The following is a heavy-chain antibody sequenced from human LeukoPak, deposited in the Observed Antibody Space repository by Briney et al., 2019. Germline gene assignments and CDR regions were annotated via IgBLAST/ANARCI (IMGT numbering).Heavy chain of an antibody. V-gene: IGHV3-7*03. CDR3: ARHSYGYNY. D-gene: IGHD5-18*01. CDR1: GFTFSNYW. J-gene: IGHJ4*02. Sequence: GGSLRLSCAASGFTFSNYWMSWVRQAPGKGLEWVANIKQDGSEKYYVDSVKGRFTISRDNAKNSLYLQMDSLRAEDTALYYCARHSYGYNYWGQGTLVTVSS. CDR2: IKQDGSEK.